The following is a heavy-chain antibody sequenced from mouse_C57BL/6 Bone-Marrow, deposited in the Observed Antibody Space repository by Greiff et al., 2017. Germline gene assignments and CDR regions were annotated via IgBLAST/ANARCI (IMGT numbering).Heavy chain of an antibody. CDR1: GYTFTSYW. V-gene: IGHV1-55*01. CDR3: ARGGYLWFAY. Sequence: QVHVKQPGAELVKPGASVKMSCKASGYTFTSYWITWVKQRPGQGLEWIGDIYPGSGSTNYNEKFKSKATLTVDTSSSTAYRQLSSLTSEDSAVYYCARGGYLWFAYWGQGTLVTVSA. CDR2: IYPGSGST. J-gene: IGHJ3*01.